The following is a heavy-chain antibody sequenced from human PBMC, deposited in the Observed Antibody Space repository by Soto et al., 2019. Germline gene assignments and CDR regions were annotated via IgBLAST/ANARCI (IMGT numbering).Heavy chain of an antibody. V-gene: IGHV6-1*01. CDR1: GDSVSSNSAA. Sequence: SQTLSLTCVISGDSVSSNSAAWNWIRQSPSRGLEWLGRTYYRSKWYNDYAVSVKSRITINPDTSKNQFSLQLTSVTAADTAMYYCARGGRSAYYYYMGVWGKGTTVTVSS. J-gene: IGHJ6*03. CDR3: ARGGRSAYYYYMGV. CDR2: TYYRSKWYN.